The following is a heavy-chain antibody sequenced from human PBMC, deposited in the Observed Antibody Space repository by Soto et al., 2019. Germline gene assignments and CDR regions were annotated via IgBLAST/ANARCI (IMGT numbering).Heavy chain of an antibody. Sequence: QGQLVQSGAEVKKPGPSVKVSCKASGYTCTSYGISSVRQVPGQGLEWMGWISAYNGNTNYAQKFQGRVTMTTDTATPTAYTGLRSLRSDDTAVYDCARAPRDDYNYVPPWGQGTLFIVSS. CDR2: ISAYNGNT. CDR3: ARAPRDDYNYVPP. V-gene: IGHV1-18*01. D-gene: IGHD4-4*01. CDR1: GYTCTSYG. J-gene: IGHJ4*02.